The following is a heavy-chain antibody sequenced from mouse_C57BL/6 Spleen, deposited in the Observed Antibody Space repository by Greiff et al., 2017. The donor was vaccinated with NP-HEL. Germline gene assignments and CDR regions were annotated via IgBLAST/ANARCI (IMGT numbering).Heavy chain of an antibody. CDR3: ARRRYYGSSWYFDV. V-gene: IGHV1-64*01. J-gene: IGHJ1*03. D-gene: IGHD1-1*01. CDR2: IHPNSGST. CDR1: GYTFTSYW. Sequence: VQLQQPGAELVKPGASVKLSCKASGYTFTSYWMHWVKQRPGQGLEWIGMIHPNSGSTNYNEKFKSKATLTVDKSSSTAYMKLSSLTSEDSAVYYCARRRYYGSSWYFDVWGTGTTVTVSS.